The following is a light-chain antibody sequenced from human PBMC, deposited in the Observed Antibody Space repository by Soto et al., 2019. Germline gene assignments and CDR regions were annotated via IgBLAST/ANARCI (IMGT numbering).Light chain of an antibody. CDR1: QSISSW. Sequence: DIQMTQSPSTLSASVGDRVTIACRASQSISSWLAWYQQKPGKAPKLLIYDTSTLQSGVPSRFSGSGSGTEFTLTISSLQPDDFATYYCQQYHNYPRTFGQGTTVE. CDR3: QQYHNYPRT. J-gene: IGKJ1*01. V-gene: IGKV1-5*03. CDR2: DTS.